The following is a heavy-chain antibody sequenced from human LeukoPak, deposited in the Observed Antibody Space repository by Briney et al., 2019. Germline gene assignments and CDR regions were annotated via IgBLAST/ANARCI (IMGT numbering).Heavy chain of an antibody. CDR3: AREFYGASSFDY. Sequence: ASVKVSCKASGYSFSDNYMHWVRQAPGQGLEWMGWINPNSGGTNYAQKFQGRVTMTRDASISTAYLELSRLTSDDTAVYYCAREFYGASSFDYWGQGTLLTVSS. J-gene: IGHJ4*02. CDR2: INPNSGGT. D-gene: IGHD4-17*01. V-gene: IGHV1-2*02. CDR1: GYSFSDNY.